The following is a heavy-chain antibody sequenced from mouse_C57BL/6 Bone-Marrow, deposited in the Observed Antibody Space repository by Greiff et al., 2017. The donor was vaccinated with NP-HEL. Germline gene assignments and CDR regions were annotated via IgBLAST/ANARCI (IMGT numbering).Heavy chain of an antibody. CDR3: AQAYYNVYAMDY. CDR1: GYTFTDYY. CDR2: IYPGSGNT. Sequence: QVQLQQSGAELVRPGASVKLSCKASGYTFTDYYINWVKQRPGQGLEWIARIYPGSGNTYYNEKFKGKATLTAEKSSSTAHMQLSSLTSEDSAVYFCAQAYYNVYAMDYWGQGTSVTVSS. V-gene: IGHV1-76*01. D-gene: IGHD2-12*01. J-gene: IGHJ4*01.